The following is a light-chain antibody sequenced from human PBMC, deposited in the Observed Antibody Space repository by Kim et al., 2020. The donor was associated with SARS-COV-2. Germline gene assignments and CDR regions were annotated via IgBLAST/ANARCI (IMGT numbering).Light chain of an antibody. J-gene: IGKJ2*03. CDR1: QSINFW. CDR3: QQYDTYSPYG. Sequence: SVGDRVTITCRASQSINFWLAWYQQKPGKAPNLLIYKASTLESGVPSRFSGSGSGTEFTLTINSLQPDDFATYYCQQYDTYSPYGFGQGTKLEIK. V-gene: IGKV1-5*03. CDR2: KAS.